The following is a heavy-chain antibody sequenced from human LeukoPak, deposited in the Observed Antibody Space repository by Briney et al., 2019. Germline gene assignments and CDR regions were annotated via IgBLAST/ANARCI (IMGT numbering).Heavy chain of an antibody. Sequence: GGSLRLSCAASGFTVSSNYMSWVRQAPGKGLEWVSVIYSGGSTYYANSVKGRFTISRGNSKNTLYLQMNSLRAEDTAVYYCARAPIAVAGFYYFDYWGQGTLVTVSS. V-gene: IGHV3-53*01. CDR1: GFTVSSNY. D-gene: IGHD6-19*01. CDR3: ARAPIAVAGFYYFDY. CDR2: IYSGGST. J-gene: IGHJ4*02.